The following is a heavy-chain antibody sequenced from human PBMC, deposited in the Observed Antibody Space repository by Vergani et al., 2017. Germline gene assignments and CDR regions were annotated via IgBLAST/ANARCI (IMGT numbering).Heavy chain of an antibody. CDR1: GFTFTSSA. D-gene: IGHD6-6*01. CDR3: AALGYSSSSNFFHH. V-gene: IGHV1-58*02. CDR2: IVVGSGNT. J-gene: IGHJ1*01. Sequence: QMQLVQSGPEVKKPGTSVKVSCKASGFTFTSSAMQWVRQARGQRLEWIGWIVVGSGNTNYAQKFHERVTITRDMSTSTAYMEMSSLRSEDTAVYYCAALGYSSSSNFFHHWGQGTLVTVSS.